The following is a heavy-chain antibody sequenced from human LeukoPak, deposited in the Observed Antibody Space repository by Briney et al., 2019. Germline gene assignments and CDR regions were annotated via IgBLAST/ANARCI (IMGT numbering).Heavy chain of an antibody. J-gene: IGHJ3*02. CDR2: ISSSSSYI. D-gene: IGHD4-17*01. CDR3: ARTRPTTADAFDI. V-gene: IGHV3-21*01. Sequence: GGSLRLSCAASGFTFSSYSMNWVRQAPGKGLEWVSSISSSSSYIYYADSVKGRFTISRDNARNSLYLQMNSLRAEDTAVYYCARTRPTTADAFDIWGQGTMVTVSS. CDR1: GFTFSSYS.